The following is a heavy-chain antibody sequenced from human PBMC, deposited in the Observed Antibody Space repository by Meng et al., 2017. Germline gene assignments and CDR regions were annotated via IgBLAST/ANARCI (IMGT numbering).Heavy chain of an antibody. V-gene: IGHV4-4*02. CDR1: GGSISSSNW. CDR3: ARDVVGAIIIARRDY. D-gene: IGHD1-26*01. J-gene: IGHJ4*02. Sequence: QVELQEAGPGLLKPSGTLSLTCAGSGGSISSSNWWSWVRQPPGKGLEWIGEIYHSGSTNYNPSLKSRVTISVDKSKNQFSLKLSSVTAADTAVYYCARDVVGAIIIARRDYWGQGTLVTVSS. CDR2: IYHSGST.